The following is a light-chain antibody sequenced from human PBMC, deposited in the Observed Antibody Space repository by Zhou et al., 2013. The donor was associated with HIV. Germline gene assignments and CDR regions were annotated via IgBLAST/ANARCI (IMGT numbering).Light chain of an antibody. CDR1: QSISSW. CDR2: KAS. J-gene: IGKJ1*01. V-gene: IGKV1-5*03. Sequence: DIQMTQSPYTLSASVGDRVTITCRASQSISSWLAWYQQKPGKAPKLLIYKASSLESGVPSRFSGSGSGTEFTLTISCLQSEDFATYYCQQYYSYQMWTFGQGTKVEIK. CDR3: QQYYSYQMWT.